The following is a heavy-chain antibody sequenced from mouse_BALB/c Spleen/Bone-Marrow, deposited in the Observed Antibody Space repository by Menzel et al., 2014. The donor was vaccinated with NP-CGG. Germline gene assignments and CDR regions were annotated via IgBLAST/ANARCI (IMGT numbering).Heavy chain of an antibody. J-gene: IGHJ2*01. D-gene: IGHD3-1*01. Sequence: VQLKESGTVLARPGAAVKMSCKASGYTFSNYWMHWIKQRPGQGLEWIGTIRPGNSDTTYNQKFKGKAKLTAVTSTSTAYMELSSLTKEDSAVYYCTTLARNNFDYWGQATTPTVSS. CDR1: GYTFSNYW. V-gene: IGHV1-5*01. CDR3: TTLARNNFDY. CDR2: IRPGNSDT.